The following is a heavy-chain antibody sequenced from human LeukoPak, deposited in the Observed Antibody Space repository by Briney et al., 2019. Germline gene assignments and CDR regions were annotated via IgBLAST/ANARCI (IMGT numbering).Heavy chain of an antibody. J-gene: IGHJ4*02. Sequence: SETLSLTCTVSGGSISSSSYYWGWIRQPPGKGLEWIGSIYYSGSTYYNPSLKSRVTISVDTSKNQFSLKLSSVTAADTAVYYCARGLRTRDGYNYRWLSGYYFDYWGQGTLVTVSS. V-gene: IGHV4-39*01. CDR1: GGSISSSSYY. CDR2: IYYSGST. CDR3: ARGLRTRDGYNYRWLSGYYFDY. D-gene: IGHD5-24*01.